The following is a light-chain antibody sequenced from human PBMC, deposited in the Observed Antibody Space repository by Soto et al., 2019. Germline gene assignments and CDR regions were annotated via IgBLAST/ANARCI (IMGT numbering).Light chain of an antibody. CDR1: QGISNL. CDR3: QKYSSAPFT. CDR2: GAP. J-gene: IGKJ3*01. V-gene: IGKV1-27*01. Sequence: DIQMTQSPSSLSASVGGRTTISCRASQGISNLLAWYQQKPGKAPKLLIYGAPTLQSGVPSRISGSGSETDFTLTISSLQPEDVATYYCQKYSSAPFTFGPGTKVDIK.